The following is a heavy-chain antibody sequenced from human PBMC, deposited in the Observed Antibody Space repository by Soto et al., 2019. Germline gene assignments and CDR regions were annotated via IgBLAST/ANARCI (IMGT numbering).Heavy chain of an antibody. CDR3: ARLNGYCLRTNCHGYYGMDV. Sequence: SETLSLTCTVSGGSISGYYWSWLRQPPGKGLEWISYIYNIGSTNYNPSLKSRVTISVDTSKNQFSLKLSSVTAADTGVYYCARLNGYCLRTNCHGYYGMDVWGQGTTVTVSS. V-gene: IGHV4-59*08. CDR1: GGSISGYY. J-gene: IGHJ6*02. CDR2: IYNIGST. D-gene: IGHD2-2*03.